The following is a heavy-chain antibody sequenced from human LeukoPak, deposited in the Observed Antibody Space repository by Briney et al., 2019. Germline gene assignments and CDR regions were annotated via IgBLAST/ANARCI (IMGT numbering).Heavy chain of an antibody. CDR1: GYTFTGYY. J-gene: IGHJ4*02. CDR3: AREGCSSTSCYLDY. Sequence: ASVKVSCKASGYTFTGYYMHWVRQAPGQGLEWMGWINPNSGGTNYAQKFQGRVTMTTDTSTSTAYMELRSLRSDDTAVYYCAREGCSSTSCYLDYWGQGTLVTVSS. V-gene: IGHV1-2*02. CDR2: INPNSGGT. D-gene: IGHD2-2*01.